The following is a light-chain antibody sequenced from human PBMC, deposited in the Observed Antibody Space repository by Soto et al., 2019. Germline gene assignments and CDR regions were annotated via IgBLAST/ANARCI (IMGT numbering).Light chain of an antibody. Sequence: EIVMTQSPATLAVSPGERATLSCRASQSVSSDLAWYQQKPGQAPRLLIHGASTRATGIPARFSGSGSGTEFTLTISSLRSEDFEVYSCQQYNTWPWTFGQGNKV. V-gene: IGKV3-15*01. CDR2: GAS. CDR1: QSVSSD. CDR3: QQYNTWPWT. J-gene: IGKJ1*01.